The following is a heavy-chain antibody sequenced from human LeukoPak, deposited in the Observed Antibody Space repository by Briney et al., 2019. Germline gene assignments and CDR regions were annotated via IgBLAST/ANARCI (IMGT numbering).Heavy chain of an antibody. D-gene: IGHD2-15*01. CDR3: ARVAHYYYYYYMDV. CDR2: MNPNSGNT. V-gene: IGHV1-8*03. Sequence: ASVRVSCKASGYTFTSYDINWVRQATGQGLEGMGWMNPNSGNTGYAQKFQGRVTITRNTSISTAYMELSSLRSEDTAVYYCARVAHYYYYYYMDVWGKGTTVTVSS. CDR1: GYTFTSYD. J-gene: IGHJ6*03.